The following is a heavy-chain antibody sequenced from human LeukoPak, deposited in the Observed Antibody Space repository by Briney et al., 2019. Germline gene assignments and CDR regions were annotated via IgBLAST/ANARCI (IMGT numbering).Heavy chain of an antibody. D-gene: IGHD3-10*01. V-gene: IGHV4-39*07. J-gene: IGHJ6*04. CDR1: GGSISSSSYY. Sequence: SETLSLTCTVSGGSISSSSYYWGWVRQPPGKGLAWIGSIYHSGSTYYNPSLKSRVTISVDTSKNQFSLKLSSVTAADTAVYYCARPYGSGSLHGMDVWGKGTTVTVSS. CDR3: ARPYGSGSLHGMDV. CDR2: IYHSGST.